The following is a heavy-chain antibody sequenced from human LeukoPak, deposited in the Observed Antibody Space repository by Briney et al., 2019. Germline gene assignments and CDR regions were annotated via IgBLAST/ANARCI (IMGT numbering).Heavy chain of an antibody. D-gene: IGHD3-16*01. CDR1: GFSFSDYD. J-gene: IGHJ1*01. CDR3: GRAFPSLRTSSAGDL. CDR2: ISGRSSHI. V-gene: IGHV3-21*01. Sequence: PGGSLRLSCSASGFSFSDYDMNWVRQAPGKGLEWVSAISGRSSHIYYGESVKGRFTISRDNAKNSLYLQMDSPGVEDTAVYYCGRAFPSLRTSSAGDLWGQGTLVIVSS.